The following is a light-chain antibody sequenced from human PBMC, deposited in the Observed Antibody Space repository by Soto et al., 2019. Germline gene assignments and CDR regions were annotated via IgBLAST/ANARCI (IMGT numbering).Light chain of an antibody. Sequence: QSALTQPASVSGSPGQSITISCTGTSSDVGGYNYVSWYQQHPGKAPKLMIYEVSNRPSGVSNRFSCSKSGNTASLTISGLQAEDEADYYCSSYTSSSFYVFGTGTKLTVL. V-gene: IGLV2-14*01. J-gene: IGLJ1*01. CDR3: SSYTSSSFYV. CDR2: EVS. CDR1: SSDVGGYNY.